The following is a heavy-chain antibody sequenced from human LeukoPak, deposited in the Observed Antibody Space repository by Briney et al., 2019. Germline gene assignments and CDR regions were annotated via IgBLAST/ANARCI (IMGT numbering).Heavy chain of an antibody. CDR1: GGTFSSYA. J-gene: IGHJ4*02. Sequence: SVKVSCKASGGTFSSYAISWVRQAPGQGLKWMGGIIPIFGTANYAQKFQGRVTITADESTSTAYMELSSLRSEDTAVYYCASLRSTYYYDSSDFDYWGQGTLVTVSS. CDR3: ASLRSTYYYDSSDFDY. V-gene: IGHV1-69*13. CDR2: IIPIFGTA. D-gene: IGHD3-22*01.